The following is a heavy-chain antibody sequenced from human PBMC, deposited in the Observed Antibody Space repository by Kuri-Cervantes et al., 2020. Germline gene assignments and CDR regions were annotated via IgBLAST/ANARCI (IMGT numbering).Heavy chain of an antibody. CDR2: IYHSGST. V-gene: IGHV4-4*02. J-gene: IGHJ4*02. Sequence: GSLRLSCAVSGASISSSNWWSWVRQPPGKGLEWIGEIYHSGSTNYNPSLKSRVTISVDTSKNQFSLKLSSVTAADTAVYYCARDSSHYYDSSGHYDYWGQGTLVTVSS. CDR3: ARDSSHYYDSSGHYDY. D-gene: IGHD3-22*01. CDR1: GASISSSNW.